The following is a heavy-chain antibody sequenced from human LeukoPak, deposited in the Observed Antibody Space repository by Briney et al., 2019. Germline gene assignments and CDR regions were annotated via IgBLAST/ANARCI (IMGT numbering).Heavy chain of an antibody. D-gene: IGHD3-9*01. J-gene: IGHJ4*02. CDR3: ARGGALRYFDWWVHPTDY. CDR1: GYTFTSYD. Sequence: ASVKVSCKASGYTFTSYDINWVRQATGQGLEWMGWMNPNSGNTGYAQKFQGRVTMTRNTSISTAYMELSSLRSEDTAVYYCARGGALRYFDWWVHPTDYWGQGTLVTVSS. V-gene: IGHV1-8*01. CDR2: MNPNSGNT.